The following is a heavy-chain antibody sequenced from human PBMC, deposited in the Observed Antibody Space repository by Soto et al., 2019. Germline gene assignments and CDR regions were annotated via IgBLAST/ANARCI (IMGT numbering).Heavy chain of an antibody. CDR2: IYPGDSDT. CDR1: GYSFTSYW. CDR3: ARHVPYGGNFDY. D-gene: IGHD4-17*01. V-gene: IGHV5-51*01. J-gene: IGHJ4*02. Sequence: XESLKLSWKGSGYSFTSYWIGWVLQMPGKGLEWMGIIYPGDSDTRYSPSFQGQVTISADKSISTAYLQWSSLKASDTAMYYCARHVPYGGNFDYWGQGTLVTVSS.